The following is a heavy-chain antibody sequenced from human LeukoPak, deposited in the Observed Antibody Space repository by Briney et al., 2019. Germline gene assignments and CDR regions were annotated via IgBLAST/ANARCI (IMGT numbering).Heavy chain of an antibody. D-gene: IGHD2-15*01. Sequence: ASVKVSCKASGGTFSSYAISWVRPAPGQGLEWMGGIIPIFGTANYAQKFQGRVTITADESTSTAYMELSSLRSEDTAVYYCATLGYCSGGSCYDIGYWGQGTLVTVSS. CDR2: IIPIFGTA. V-gene: IGHV1-69*13. CDR3: ATLGYCSGGSCYDIGY. CDR1: GGTFSSYA. J-gene: IGHJ4*02.